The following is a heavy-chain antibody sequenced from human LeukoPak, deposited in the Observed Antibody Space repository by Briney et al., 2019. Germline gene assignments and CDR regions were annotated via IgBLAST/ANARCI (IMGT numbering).Heavy chain of an antibody. Sequence: GGSLRLSCAASGFTFASSVMTWVRQAPGKGLEWVSGISGSGSGTYYADSVKGRFTISRDNSKNTLYLQMNSLRAEDTAVYYCAKDLRWWGYWGQGTLVTVSS. CDR2: ISGSGSGT. V-gene: IGHV3-23*01. J-gene: IGHJ4*02. CDR3: AKDLRWWGY. CDR1: GFTFASSV. D-gene: IGHD4-23*01.